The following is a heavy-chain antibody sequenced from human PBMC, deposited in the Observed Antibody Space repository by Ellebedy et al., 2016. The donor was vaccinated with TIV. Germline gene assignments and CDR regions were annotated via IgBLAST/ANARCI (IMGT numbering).Heavy chain of an antibody. CDR1: GFTFSGSA. CDR3: SRPTFNTGGAFDM. Sequence: PGGSLRLSCAASGFTFSGSAMHWVRQASGKGLEWVGRIRSKANSYATAYAASVKGRFTISRDDSKNTAYLQMNSLKTEDTAVYYCSRPTFNTGGAFDMWGQGTMVTVSS. D-gene: IGHD3-16*01. J-gene: IGHJ3*02. CDR2: IRSKANSYAT. V-gene: IGHV3-73*01.